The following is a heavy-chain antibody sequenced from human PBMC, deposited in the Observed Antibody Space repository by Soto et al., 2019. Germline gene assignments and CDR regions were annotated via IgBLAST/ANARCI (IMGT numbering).Heavy chain of an antibody. CDR1: GFIFSNAW. CDR3: TTPKDFGSGMPDY. CDR2: IKSKTDGGTT. V-gene: IGHV3-15*07. J-gene: IGHJ4*02. D-gene: IGHD3-3*01. Sequence: EVQLVESGGGLVKPGGSLRLSCAASGFIFSNAWMNWVRQAPGKGLEWVGRIKSKTDGGTTDYAAPVKGRFTISRDDSKNTLYLQMNSLKTEDTAVYYCTTPKDFGSGMPDYWGQGTLVTVSS.